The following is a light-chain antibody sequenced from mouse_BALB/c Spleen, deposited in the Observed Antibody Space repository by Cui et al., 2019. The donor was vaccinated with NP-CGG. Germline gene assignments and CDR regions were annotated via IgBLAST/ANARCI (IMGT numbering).Light chain of an antibody. CDR1: IGAVTTSNY. CDR3: ALWYSNHWV. J-gene: IGLJ1*01. Sequence: QAVVTQVPAPTTSPGETVTLTCRSSIGAVTTSNYANWVQEKPDHLFTGLIGGTHNRAPGLPARFSGSLIGDKAALTITGAQTEDEAIYFCALWYSNHWVFGGGTKLTVL. CDR2: GTH. V-gene: IGLV1*01.